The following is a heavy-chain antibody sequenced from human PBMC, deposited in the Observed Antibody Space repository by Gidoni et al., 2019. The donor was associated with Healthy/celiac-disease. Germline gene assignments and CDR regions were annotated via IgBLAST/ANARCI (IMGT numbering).Heavy chain of an antibody. Sequence: QVQLVESGGCVVQPGRSLRLPCPVSGFPFSRYAMHWVRQAPGKGLEWVAVISYDGSNKYYADSVKGRFTISRDNSKNTLYLQRNSLRAEDTAVYYCARDKVATISYADYWGQGTLVTVSS. V-gene: IGHV3-30-3*01. CDR2: ISYDGSNK. CDR3: ARDKVATISYADY. CDR1: GFPFSRYA. D-gene: IGHD5-12*01. J-gene: IGHJ4*02.